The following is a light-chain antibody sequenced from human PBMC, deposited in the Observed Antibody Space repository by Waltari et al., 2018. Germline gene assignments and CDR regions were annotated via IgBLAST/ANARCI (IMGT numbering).Light chain of an antibody. CDR1: RSTLRNNA. CDR2: YDD. V-gene: IGLV1-36*01. Sequence: QSVLTQPPSVSEAPRHRLPIPFSGSRSTLRNNAVSWYQQLPAKAPKLLIYYDDLLPSGVSDRFSGSKSGTSASLAISGLQSDDEADYYCAVWDDSLNGVVFGGGTKLTVL. CDR3: AVWDDSLNGVV. J-gene: IGLJ2*01.